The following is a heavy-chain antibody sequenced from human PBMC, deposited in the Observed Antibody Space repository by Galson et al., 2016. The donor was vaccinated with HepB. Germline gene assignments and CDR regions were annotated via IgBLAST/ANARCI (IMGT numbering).Heavy chain of an antibody. CDR1: GYTFTSYA. Sequence: SVKVSCKASGYTFTSYAISWVRQAPAQALESLGWIDTSNGNTNYPQKFQDRVTLTTDTSTSTTYMELRSLISDDTAVYYCARHYSSTWPAGLIFDSWGPGTRVTVSS. J-gene: IGHJ4*02. CDR3: ARHYSSTWPAGLIFDS. CDR2: IDTSNGNT. D-gene: IGHD6-6*01. V-gene: IGHV1-18*01.